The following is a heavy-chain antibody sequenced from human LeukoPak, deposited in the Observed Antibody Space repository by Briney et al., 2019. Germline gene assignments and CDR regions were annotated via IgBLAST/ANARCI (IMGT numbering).Heavy chain of an antibody. J-gene: IGHJ6*03. CDR2: ISSSGRTK. Sequence: GGSLRLSCAASGFTFSSYEMNWVRQAPGKGLEWVSYISSSGRTKYYADSVKGRFTISRDNAKNSLYLQMNSLRAEDTAVYYCAGDGQWLEFYYYYYYMDVWGKGTTVTVSS. CDR3: AGDGQWLEFYYYYYYMDV. V-gene: IGHV3-48*03. D-gene: IGHD6-19*01. CDR1: GFTFSSYE.